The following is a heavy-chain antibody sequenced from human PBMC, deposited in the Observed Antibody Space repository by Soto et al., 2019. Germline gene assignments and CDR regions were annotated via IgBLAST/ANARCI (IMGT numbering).Heavy chain of an antibody. D-gene: IGHD6-19*01. CDR3: AKQRGFVAGPFDS. V-gene: IGHV3-23*01. Sequence: EVQLLESGGGLAQPGGSLRLSCAVSGITFTNYAMGWVRQAPGKGLEWVSGISGNVGSTTHYADSVKGRFTIYRDNSKNILFLQMNSLRAEDTAVYYWAKQRGFVAGPFDSWGQGTLVIVSS. CDR2: ISGNVGSTT. J-gene: IGHJ4*02. CDR1: GITFTNYA.